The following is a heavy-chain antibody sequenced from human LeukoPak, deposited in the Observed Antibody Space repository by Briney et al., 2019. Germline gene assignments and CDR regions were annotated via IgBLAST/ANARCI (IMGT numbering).Heavy chain of an antibody. V-gene: IGHV3-30*02. CDR3: AKVLPLTFYYMDV. Sequence: GGSLRLSCAASGFTFSGYTMTWVRQAPGKGLEWVAFVRYDGIDKYYGDSVKGRFTISRDNSKNTLYLQMNSLRVEDTAVYFCAKVLPLTFYYMDVWGQGTTVTVS. CDR1: GFTFSGYT. CDR2: VRYDGIDK. J-gene: IGHJ6*03.